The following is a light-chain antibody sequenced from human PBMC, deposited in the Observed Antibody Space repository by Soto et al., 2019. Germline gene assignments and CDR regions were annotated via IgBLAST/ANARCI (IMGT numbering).Light chain of an antibody. CDR2: DAS. CDR1: QSVNIY. V-gene: IGKV3-11*01. J-gene: IGKJ4*02. Sequence: DIVLTQSPATLSFSPGERATLSCRASQSVNIYLAWYQQKPGQAPRLLIYDASNRATGIPARFSGSGSGTELTLTTSSLEPEDIAVYYCKQRRNWRVTFGGGTKVDIX. CDR3: KQRRNWRVT.